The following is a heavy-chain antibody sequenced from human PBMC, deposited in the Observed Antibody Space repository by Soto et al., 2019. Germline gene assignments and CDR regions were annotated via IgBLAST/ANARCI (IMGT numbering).Heavy chain of an antibody. CDR1: GFTFSNYA. Sequence: VGSLRLSCAASGFTFSNYAIHWVRQAPGKGLEWVAVLSYDGNNIHYADSVKGRFTVSRDNSKNTLFLQMNRLRTEDTALYYCARGPIGDAAMVTNYFDYWGQGTLVTVSS. V-gene: IGHV3-30-3*01. D-gene: IGHD5-18*01. J-gene: IGHJ4*02. CDR3: ARGPIGDAAMVTNYFDY. CDR2: LSYDGNNI.